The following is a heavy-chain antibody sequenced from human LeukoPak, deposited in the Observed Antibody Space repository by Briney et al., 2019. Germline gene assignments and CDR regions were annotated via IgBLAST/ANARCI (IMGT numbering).Heavy chain of an antibody. CDR2: MNPHTGET. J-gene: IGHJ6*03. D-gene: IGHD3-9*01. Sequence: GASVKVSCKASGYTFASADISWVRQATGQGLEWMGWMNPHTGETGYAQKFQGRITLSRDVSISTAYMELSSLRSDDTAVYYCARGSGVFDSDFIYYFYMDVWGKGTTVIVSS. CDR1: GYTFASAD. CDR3: ARGSGVFDSDFIYYFYMDV. V-gene: IGHV1-8*03.